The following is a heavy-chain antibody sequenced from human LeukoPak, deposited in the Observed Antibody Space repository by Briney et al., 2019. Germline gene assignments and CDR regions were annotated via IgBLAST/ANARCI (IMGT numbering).Heavy chain of an antibody. V-gene: IGHV4-34*01. J-gene: IGHJ4*02. Sequence: SETLSLTCAVYGGSFSGYYWSWIRQPPGKGLEWIGEINHSGSTNYNPSLKSRVTISVDTSKNQFSLKLSSVTAAGTAVYYCARGYCSSTSCYNFDYWGQGTLVTVSS. CDR2: INHSGST. CDR1: GGSFSGYY. CDR3: ARGYCSSTSCYNFDY. D-gene: IGHD2-2*02.